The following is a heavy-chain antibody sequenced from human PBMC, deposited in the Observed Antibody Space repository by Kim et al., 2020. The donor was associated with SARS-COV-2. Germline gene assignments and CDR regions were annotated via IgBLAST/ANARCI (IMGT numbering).Heavy chain of an antibody. Sequence: SETLSLTCRVSGGSISSGGYAWSWLRQATGKGPEWIGSIYYSGTSHHNPALSRRVTLSIERSKNQITLQLRSVTAADTAVYFCARGGASTVTSFWYFDLWGRGTLVSVSS. CDR1: GGSISSGGYA. J-gene: IGHJ2*01. CDR2: IYYSGTS. D-gene: IGHD4-17*01. V-gene: IGHV4-30-2*01. CDR3: ARGGASTVTSFWYFDL.